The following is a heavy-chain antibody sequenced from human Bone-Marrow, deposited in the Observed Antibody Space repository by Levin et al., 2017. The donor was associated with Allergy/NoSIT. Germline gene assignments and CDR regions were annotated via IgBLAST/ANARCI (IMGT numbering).Heavy chain of an antibody. Sequence: GGSLRLSCAASGFAFNSFAMHWVRQAPGKGLEWVALTSNDAGYKNYVESVKGRFTISRDNSENRLYLQMNTLRIEDSAMYFCARDRGERGTTGVTEMDYWGRGTLVTVSS. CDR2: TSNDAGYK. D-gene: IGHD1-1*01. CDR1: GFAFNSFA. J-gene: IGHJ4*02. V-gene: IGHV3-30-3*01. CDR3: ARDRGERGTTGVTEMDY.